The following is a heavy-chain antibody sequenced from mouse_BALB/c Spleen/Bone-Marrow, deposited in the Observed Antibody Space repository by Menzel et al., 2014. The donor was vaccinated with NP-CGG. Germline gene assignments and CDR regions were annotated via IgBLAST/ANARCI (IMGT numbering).Heavy chain of an antibody. CDR1: GYAFTSYN. J-gene: IGHJ4*01. V-gene: IGHV1S135*01. Sequence: EVQLQQSGPELVKPGASVKVSCKASGYAFTSYNMYWVKQSHGKSLEWIGYIDPYNGGTSYNQKFKGKATLTVDKSSSTAYMHLNSLTSEDSAVHYCARRYYYYGSGDAMDYWGQGTSVTVSS. CDR2: IDPYNGGT. D-gene: IGHD1-1*01. CDR3: ARRYYYYGSGDAMDY.